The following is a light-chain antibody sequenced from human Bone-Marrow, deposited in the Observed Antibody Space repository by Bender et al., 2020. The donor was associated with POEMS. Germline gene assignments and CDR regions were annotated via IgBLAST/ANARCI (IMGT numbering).Light chain of an antibody. J-gene: IGLJ3*02. CDR1: KLGDKD. CDR3: CSYVFGDASWV. Sequence: YELTQPPSVSVSPGQTASITCSGDKLGDKDASWYQQKPGQSPVLVISQDTKRPSGIPERFSGSKSVNTASLTISGLQPDDESDYYCCSYVFGDASWVFGGGTKLTVL. CDR2: QDT. V-gene: IGLV3-1*01.